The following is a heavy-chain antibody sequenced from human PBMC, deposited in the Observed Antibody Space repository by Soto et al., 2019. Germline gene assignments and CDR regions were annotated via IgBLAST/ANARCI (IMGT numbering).Heavy chain of an antibody. J-gene: IGHJ4*02. Sequence: SQTLSLTCAICGDSVSNNGATWNWIRQSPSRGLEWLGRAYYRSRWRYDYSTSVRGRITINPDTSKNQFSLQLNSVTPEDTAVYYCARDPPDFNSGFDYWGQGTPVTVSS. CDR3: ARDPPDFNSGFDY. CDR1: GDSVSNNGAT. V-gene: IGHV6-1*01. CDR2: AYYRSRWRY. D-gene: IGHD2-15*01.